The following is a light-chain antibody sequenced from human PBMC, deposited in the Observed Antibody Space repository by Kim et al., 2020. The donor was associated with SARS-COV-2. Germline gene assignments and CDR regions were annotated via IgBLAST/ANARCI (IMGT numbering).Light chain of an antibody. CDR2: DTN. Sequence: QAVVTQEPSLTVSPGGTVTLTCGSNTGPVTSNQWPYWVQQKPCQVPRTLIYDTNNKHSWTPARFSGSLFGGKAALTLSGAQPDDEADYYCSLNYAGGRMFGGGTQLTVL. CDR1: TGPVTSNQW. V-gene: IGLV7-46*01. J-gene: IGLJ3*02. CDR3: SLNYAGGRM.